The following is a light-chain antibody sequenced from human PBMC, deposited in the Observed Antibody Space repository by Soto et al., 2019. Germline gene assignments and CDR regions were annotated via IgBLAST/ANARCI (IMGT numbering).Light chain of an antibody. CDR2: DAS. CDR3: QHYKTWPLS. CDR1: QGIGST. V-gene: IGKV3-15*01. J-gene: IGKJ4*01. Sequence: IVMTQSPATLSVSPGERATLSCRASQGIGSTLAWYQQKPGQTPRLLIYDASTQATGIPARFSGIGSGTEFTLIISSLQSEDFGVYYCQHYKTWPLSFGGGTKVDIK.